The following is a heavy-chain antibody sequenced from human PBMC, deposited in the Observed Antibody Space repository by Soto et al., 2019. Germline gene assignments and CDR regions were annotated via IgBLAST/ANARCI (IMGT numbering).Heavy chain of an antibody. D-gene: IGHD3-3*01. J-gene: IGHJ6*02. CDR3: ARVGFSYFGMDV. Sequence: SETLSLTCSVPGGAISSYYWSWVRQPAGKGLEWIGRVFSSGSTNYNASLKSRVTMSIDTSKNEVSLTLRSVTAADTAVYYCARVGFSYFGMDVWGPGTTVTVSS. V-gene: IGHV4-4*07. CDR2: VFSSGST. CDR1: GGAISSYY.